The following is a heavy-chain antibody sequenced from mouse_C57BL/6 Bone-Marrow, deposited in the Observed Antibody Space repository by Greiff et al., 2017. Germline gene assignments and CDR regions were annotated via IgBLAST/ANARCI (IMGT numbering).Heavy chain of an antibody. J-gene: IGHJ4*01. V-gene: IGHV1-55*01. CDR2: IYPGSGST. CDR1: GYTFTSYW. Sequence: QVQLQQPGAELVKPGASVKMSCKASGYTFTSYWITWVKQRPGQGLEWIGDIYPGSGSTNYNEKFKSKATLTVDKSYSTAYRQLSSLTSEYSAVYYCARSLMDYWGQGTSFTVSS. CDR3: ARSLMDY.